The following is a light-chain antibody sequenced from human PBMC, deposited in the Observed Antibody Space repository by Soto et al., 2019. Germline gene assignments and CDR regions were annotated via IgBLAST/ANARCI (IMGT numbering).Light chain of an antibody. CDR1: QSISSW. Sequence: DIQITQSPSTLSESVVDRVTITCLASQSISSWLAWYQQKPGKAPKLLIYAASSLQSGVPSRFSGSGSGTDFTLTISSLQPEDFATYYCQKSYSTPFNFGQGTRLEIK. J-gene: IGKJ5*01. CDR2: AAS. V-gene: IGKV1-39*01. CDR3: QKSYSTPFN.